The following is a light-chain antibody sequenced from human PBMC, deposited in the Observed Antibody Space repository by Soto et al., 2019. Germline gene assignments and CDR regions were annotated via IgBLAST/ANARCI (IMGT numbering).Light chain of an antibody. V-gene: IGKV3-20*01. CDR3: QQYGSSPHWT. CDR2: GAS. J-gene: IGKJ1*01. Sequence: EIVLTQSPGTLSLSPGERATLSCRASQSVSSSYLALYQHKPGQAPRLLIYGASSRSTGIPDRFSGSGSGTDFTLTISILEPEDFAVYYCQQYGSSPHWTFGQLTKVEIK. CDR1: QSVSSSY.